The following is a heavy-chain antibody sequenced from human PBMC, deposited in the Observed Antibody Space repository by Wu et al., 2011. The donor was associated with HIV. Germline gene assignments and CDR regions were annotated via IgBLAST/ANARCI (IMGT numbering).Heavy chain of an antibody. CDR3: ARETTPATD. J-gene: IGHJ4*02. Sequence: QLVQSGAEVKKPGASVKVSCKASGYIFTANSIHWVRQAPGQGLEWMGWINSNKGDTFYAQKFQGRVTLTRDTSISTAYLELTRLTPDDTAVYFCARETTPATDWGQGTLVTVSS. D-gene: IGHD2-2*01. CDR1: GYIFTANS. CDR2: INSNKGDT. V-gene: IGHV1-2*02.